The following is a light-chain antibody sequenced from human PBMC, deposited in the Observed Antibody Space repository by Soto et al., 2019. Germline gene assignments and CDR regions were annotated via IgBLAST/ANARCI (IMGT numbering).Light chain of an antibody. J-gene: IGKJ1*01. Sequence: DIQMTQSPSFLSAYVGDRITITCRSSQSINNYLNWYQQRPGKAPKVIMYDASTLHSAFSTRFSGSGSGTHFSLTSSCLQPEDFAAYVYLQGVCSPPWTFGQGTKVEI. CDR2: DAS. V-gene: IGKV1-39*01. CDR3: LQGVCSPPWT. CDR1: QSINNY.